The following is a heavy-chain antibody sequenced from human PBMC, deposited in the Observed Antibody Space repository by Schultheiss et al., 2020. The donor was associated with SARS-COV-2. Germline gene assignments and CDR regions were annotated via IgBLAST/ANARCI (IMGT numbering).Heavy chain of an antibody. Sequence: GGSLRLSCAASGFTFSSYWMSWVRQAPGKGLEWVANIKQDGSEKYYVDSVKGRFTISRDNAKNSLYLQMNSLRAEDTAVYYCARDFKSDMITFGGVIVIGAFDIWGQGTMVTVSS. CDR2: IKQDGSEK. CDR1: GFTFSSYW. CDR3: ARDFKSDMITFGGVIVIGAFDI. D-gene: IGHD3-16*02. V-gene: IGHV3-7*01. J-gene: IGHJ3*02.